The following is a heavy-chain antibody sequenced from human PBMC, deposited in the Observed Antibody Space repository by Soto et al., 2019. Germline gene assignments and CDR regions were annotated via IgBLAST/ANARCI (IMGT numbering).Heavy chain of an antibody. J-gene: IGHJ6*03. CDR2: IIPILGIA. CDR3: ARGPRATVTTYYYYYYMDV. CDR1: GGTFSSYT. V-gene: IGHV1-69*02. D-gene: IGHD4-4*01. Sequence: SVKVSCKASGGTFSSYTLSWVRQAPGQGLEWMGRIIPILGIANYAQKFQGRVTITADKSTSTAYMELSSLRSEDTAVYYCARGPRATVTTYYYYYYMDVWGKGTTVTVSS.